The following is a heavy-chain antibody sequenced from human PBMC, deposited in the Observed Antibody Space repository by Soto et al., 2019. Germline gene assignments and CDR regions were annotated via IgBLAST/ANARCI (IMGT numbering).Heavy chain of an antibody. CDR1: GGSISSGGYY. D-gene: IGHD5-12*01. J-gene: IGHJ3*02. CDR2: IYYSGST. Sequence: TLSLTCTVSGGSISSGGYYWSWIRQHPGKGLEWIGYIYYSGSTYYNPSLKSRVTISVDTSKNQFSLKLSSVTAADTAVYYCARDRRLRRVESAFDIWGQGTMVTVSS. CDR3: ARDRRLRRVESAFDI. V-gene: IGHV4-31*03.